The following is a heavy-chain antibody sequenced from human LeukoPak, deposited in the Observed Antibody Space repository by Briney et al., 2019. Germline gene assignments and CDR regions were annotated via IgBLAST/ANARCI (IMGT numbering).Heavy chain of an antibody. CDR3: ARENLGLHDY. Sequence: SVKVSCKSSGCTFSSYAISLVRQAPGQGLEWMGGIIPIFGTANYAQKFQGRVTITADESTSTAYMELSSLRSEDTAVYYCARENLGLHDYWGQGTLVTVSS. CDR1: GCTFSSYA. J-gene: IGHJ4*02. V-gene: IGHV1-69*01. CDR2: IIPIFGTA. D-gene: IGHD1-14*01.